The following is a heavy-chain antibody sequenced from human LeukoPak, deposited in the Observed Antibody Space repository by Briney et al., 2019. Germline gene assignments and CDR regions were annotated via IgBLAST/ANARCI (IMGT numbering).Heavy chain of an antibody. V-gene: IGHV3-7*01. CDR1: GLTFSGQW. CDR3: AYTNNLYH. Sequence: GGSLRLSCVASGLTFSGQWMNWVRQAPGQGLEWVANIEHDGSEKYYVDSVKGRFTISREDGKNSLSLQMNNVRAEDTAVYYCAYTNNLYHWGQGTLVVVSS. J-gene: IGHJ5*02. CDR2: IEHDGSEK. D-gene: IGHD3-16*01.